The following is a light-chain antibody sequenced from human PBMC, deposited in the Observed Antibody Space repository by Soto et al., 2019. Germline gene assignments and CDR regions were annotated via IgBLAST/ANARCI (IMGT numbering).Light chain of an antibody. V-gene: IGKV3-20*01. CDR1: QSVSRSY. CDR3: QQYGSSPLLT. J-gene: IGKJ4*01. CDR2: GAS. Sequence: EIVLTQSPGTLSLSPGERATLSCRASQSVSRSYLAWYQQKPGQAPRLLIYGASSRATGIPDRFSGSGSGTDFTLTMSRLEPEDFAVYYCQQYGSSPLLTFGGGTKVEI.